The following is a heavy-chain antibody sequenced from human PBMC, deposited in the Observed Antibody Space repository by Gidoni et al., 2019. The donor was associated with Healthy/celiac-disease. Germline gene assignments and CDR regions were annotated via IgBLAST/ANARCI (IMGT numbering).Heavy chain of an antibody. CDR3: ARASYYGSGSYFDY. J-gene: IGHJ4*02. CDR2: IYSGGST. V-gene: IGHV3-53*01. CDR1: GFTVSSNY. Sequence: EVQLVEPGGGLIQPGGSLRLSCAASGFTVSSNYMSWVRQAPGKGLEWVSVIYSGGSTYYADSVKGRFTISRDNSKNTLYLQMNSLRAEDTAVYYCARASYYGSGSYFDYWGQGTLVTVSS. D-gene: IGHD3-10*01.